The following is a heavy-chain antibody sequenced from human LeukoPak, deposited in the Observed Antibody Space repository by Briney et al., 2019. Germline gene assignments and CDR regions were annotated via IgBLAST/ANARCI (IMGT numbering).Heavy chain of an antibody. CDR2: IIPIFGTA. CDR3: ASSKALRFLEWSGPPFDY. Sequence: GSSVKVSCKASGGTFSSYAISWVRQAPGQGLEWMGGIIPIFGTANYAQKFQGRVTITTDESTSTAYMELCSLRSEDTAVYYCASSKALRFLEWSGPPFDYWGQGTLVTVSS. J-gene: IGHJ4*02. CDR1: GGTFSSYA. D-gene: IGHD3-3*01. V-gene: IGHV1-69*05.